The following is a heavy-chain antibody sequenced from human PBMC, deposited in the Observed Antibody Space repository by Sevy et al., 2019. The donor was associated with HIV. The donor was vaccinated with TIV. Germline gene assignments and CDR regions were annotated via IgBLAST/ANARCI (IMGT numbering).Heavy chain of an antibody. CDR1: GYTFTNYD. J-gene: IGHJ4*02. Sequence: ASVKVSCKASGYTFTNYDITWVRQATGQGLEWVGWMNPNSGDTGYAQKFQGRITMTSNTSLSTVYLELSRLRADDTAFYYCARRSTLLYISSSRPFDYWGQGSLVTVSS. D-gene: IGHD6-6*01. CDR3: ARRSTLLYISSSRPFDY. V-gene: IGHV1-8*01. CDR2: MNPNSGDT.